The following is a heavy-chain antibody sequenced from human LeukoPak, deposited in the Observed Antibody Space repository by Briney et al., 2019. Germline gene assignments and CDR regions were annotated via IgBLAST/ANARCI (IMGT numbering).Heavy chain of an antibody. Sequence: SETLSLTCTVSGGSISSYYWSWIRQPPGKGLEWIGYIYYSGSTNYNPSLKSRVTISVDTSKNQFSLKLSSVTAADTAVYYCARQAGRYCSSTSCYTGGPWGQGTLVTVSS. CDR3: ARQAGRYCSSTSCYTGGP. D-gene: IGHD2-2*02. CDR2: IYYSGST. J-gene: IGHJ5*02. CDR1: GGSISSYY. V-gene: IGHV4-59*01.